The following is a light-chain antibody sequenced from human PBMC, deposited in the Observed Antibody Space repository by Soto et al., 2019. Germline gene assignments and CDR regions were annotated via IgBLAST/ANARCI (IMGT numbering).Light chain of an antibody. J-gene: IGLJ1*01. Sequence: QSVLTQTASVSGTPGQSITISCTGTSSDVGGYNVSWYQQHPGKAPKLMIFDVNNRPSGVSNRFSGSKSGNTASLTISGLQAEDEAYYYCCSYTSSSTYVFGTGTKVTVL. CDR2: DVN. CDR1: SSDVGGYN. V-gene: IGLV2-14*01. CDR3: CSYTSSSTYV.